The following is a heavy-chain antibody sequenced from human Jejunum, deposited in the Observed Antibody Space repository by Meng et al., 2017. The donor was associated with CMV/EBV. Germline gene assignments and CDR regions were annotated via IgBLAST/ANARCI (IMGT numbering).Heavy chain of an antibody. V-gene: IGHV1-2*02. CDR2: IKPDSGAT. D-gene: IGHD3-22*01. Sequence: IHWVRQAHGQGPEWMGLIKPDSGATNYAQNFRGRVTMTTDTSTTTAYMELSRLTSDDTAVYYCARVSDFYDSRGYLYDRSLDKWGQGTLVTVSS. J-gene: IGHJ4*02. CDR3: ARVSDFYDSRGYLYDRSLDK.